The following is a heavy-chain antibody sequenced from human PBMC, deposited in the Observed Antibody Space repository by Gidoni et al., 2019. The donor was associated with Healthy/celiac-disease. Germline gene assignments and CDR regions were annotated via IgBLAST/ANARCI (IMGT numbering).Heavy chain of an antibody. CDR2: IYYSGST. Sequence: QVQLQESGPGLVKPSQTLSLTCTVSGGSISSGGYYWSWIRQHPGKGLEWIGYIYYSGSTYYNPSLKSRVTISVDTSKNQFSLKLSSVTAADTAVYYCARDRAAGYYDILTGYYTNWFDPWGQGTLVTVSS. J-gene: IGHJ5*02. CDR1: GGSISSGGYY. D-gene: IGHD3-9*01. CDR3: ARDRAAGYYDILTGYYTNWFDP. V-gene: IGHV4-31*03.